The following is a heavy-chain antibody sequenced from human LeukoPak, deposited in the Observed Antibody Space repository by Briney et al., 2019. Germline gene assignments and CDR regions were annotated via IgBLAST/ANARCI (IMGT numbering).Heavy chain of an antibody. CDR3: AGEYCRGGRCNQAFEY. D-gene: IGHD2-15*01. V-gene: IGHV1-2*02. CDR2: INANRGDT. CDR1: GYTFSDFY. Sequence: ASVKVSCKTSGYTFSDFYMHWVRQAPGQGLEYMGWINANRGDTNSAQKFRGRVTLIRDTSISTAYMELSSLTSDDTAVYYCAGEYCRGGRCNQAFEYWGQGTLVTVSS. J-gene: IGHJ4*02.